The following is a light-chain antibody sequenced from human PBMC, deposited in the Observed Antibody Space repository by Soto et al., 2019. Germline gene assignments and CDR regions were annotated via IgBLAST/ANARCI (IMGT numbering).Light chain of an antibody. V-gene: IGLV2-14*01. CDR1: NSDIGNYDY. J-gene: IGLJ3*02. CDR2: GVS. CDR3: TSYTSGGPLGV. Sequence: QSALTQPASVSGSPGQSITISCTGTNSDIGNYDYVSWYQQHPNKAPKLLIYGVSNRPSGVSDRFSASKSGNTASLTISGLQDDDEADYYCTSYTSGGPLGVFGGGTKLTVL.